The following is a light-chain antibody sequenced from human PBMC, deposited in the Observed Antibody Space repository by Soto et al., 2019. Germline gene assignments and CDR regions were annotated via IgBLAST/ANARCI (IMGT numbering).Light chain of an antibody. V-gene: IGKV3-20*01. J-gene: IGKJ1*01. CDR2: STS. CDR3: QQYGSSPRT. Sequence: EIVLTQSPGTLSLSPGERATLSCRASQSVTSPFLAWYQQKPGQPPRLLIYSTSGRATGIPDRFSGSGSGTDFTLTLSSLEPEDSAVYYCQQYGSSPRTVGQGTKVDSK. CDR1: QSVTSPF.